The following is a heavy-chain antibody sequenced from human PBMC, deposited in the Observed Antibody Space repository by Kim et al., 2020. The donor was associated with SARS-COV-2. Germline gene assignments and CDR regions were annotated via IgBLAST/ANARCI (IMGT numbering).Heavy chain of an antibody. CDR2: TSYDGNYK. CDR1: GFTFSRYG. D-gene: IGHD6-19*01. V-gene: IGHV3-30*18. CDR3: AKDSGIAVGGGRAWLDP. J-gene: IGHJ5*02. Sequence: GGSLRLSCAASGFTFSRYGMHWVRQAPGKGLEWVAVTSYDGNYKNYADSAKGRFTISRDNSKNTLDLLMSSLRVEDTAVYFCAKDSGIAVGGGRAWLDPWGLGTLVTVSS.